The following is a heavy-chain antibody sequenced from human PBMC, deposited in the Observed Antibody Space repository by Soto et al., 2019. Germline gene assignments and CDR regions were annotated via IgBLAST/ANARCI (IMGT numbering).Heavy chain of an antibody. J-gene: IGHJ5*02. V-gene: IGHV4-31*03. Sequence: SETLSLTCTVSGGSISSGGYYWSWIRQHPGKGLEWIGYIYYSGSTYYNPSLKSRVTISVDTSKNQFSLKLSSVTAADTAVYYCAREGRHNWFDPWGQGTLVTVSS. CDR1: GGSISSGGYY. CDR2: IYYSGST. CDR3: AREGRHNWFDP.